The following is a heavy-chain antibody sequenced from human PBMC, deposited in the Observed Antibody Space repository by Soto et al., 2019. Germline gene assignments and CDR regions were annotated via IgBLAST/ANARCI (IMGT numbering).Heavy chain of an antibody. D-gene: IGHD6-13*01. CDR2: TYYRSKWYN. Sequence: PSQTLSLTCAISGDSVSSNSAAWNWIRQSPSRGLEGLGRTYYRSKWYNDYAVSVKSRITINPDTSKNQFSLQLNSVTPEDTAVYYCARDHPIRYSSSFPFEDWCQGTLVIVSS. V-gene: IGHV6-1*01. CDR1: GDSVSSNSAA. J-gene: IGHJ4*02. CDR3: ARDHPIRYSSSFPFED.